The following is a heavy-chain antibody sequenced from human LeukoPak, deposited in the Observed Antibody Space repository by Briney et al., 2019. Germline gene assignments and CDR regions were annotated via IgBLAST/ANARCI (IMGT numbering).Heavy chain of an antibody. D-gene: IGHD1-26*01. CDR1: GYSFTSYW. Sequence: GESLKISCKGSGYSFTSYWIGWVRQMPGKGLEWMGIIYPGDSDTRYSPSFQGQVTISADRSISTTYLQWSSLKAADTATYYCARPVEVGATTGFDYWGQGTLVTVSS. J-gene: IGHJ4*02. V-gene: IGHV5-51*01. CDR2: IYPGDSDT. CDR3: ARPVEVGATTGFDY.